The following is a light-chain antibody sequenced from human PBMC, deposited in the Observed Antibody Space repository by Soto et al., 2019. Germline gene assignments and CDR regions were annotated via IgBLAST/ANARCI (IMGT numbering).Light chain of an antibody. J-gene: IGKJ1*01. CDR3: QQSFNAPT. CDR2: AAS. V-gene: IGKV1-39*01. CDR1: QSIDNF. Sequence: DIQMTQSPSSLSASVGDTVTITCRASQSIDNFLNWYQQKPGKAPKLLIFAASSLHGGVPSRFSGSGSGADFTLTISSLQSEDFATYSCQQSFNAPTFGQGTKVEIK.